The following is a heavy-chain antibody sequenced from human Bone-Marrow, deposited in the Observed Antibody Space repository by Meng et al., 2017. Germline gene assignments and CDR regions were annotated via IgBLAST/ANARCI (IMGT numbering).Heavy chain of an antibody. D-gene: IGHD2-15*01. CDR3: ASGYCSGGSCQVGWFDP. CDR2: INHSGST. Sequence: QGQLKQWGAGPFKPSETLSLTGAVYGGSLRGYYWSWIRQPPGKGLEWIGEINHSGSTNYNPSLKSRVTISVDTSKNQFSLKLSSVTAADTAVYYCASGYCSGGSCQVGWFDPWGQGTLVTVSS. V-gene: IGHV4-34*01. J-gene: IGHJ5*02. CDR1: GGSLRGYY.